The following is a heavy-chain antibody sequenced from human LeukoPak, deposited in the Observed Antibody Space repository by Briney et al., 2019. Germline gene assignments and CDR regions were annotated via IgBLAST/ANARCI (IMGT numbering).Heavy chain of an antibody. CDR1: GYSLTSYW. CDR2: IYPGDSDT. Sequence: GESLKISCKGSGYSLTSYWIGWVRQMPGKGLEWMGIIYPGDSDTRYSPSFQGQVTISADKSISTAYLQWSSLKASDTAMYYCARQDYGDYVFSRYFQHWGQGTLVTVSS. J-gene: IGHJ1*01. D-gene: IGHD4-17*01. CDR3: ARQDYGDYVFSRYFQH. V-gene: IGHV5-51*01.